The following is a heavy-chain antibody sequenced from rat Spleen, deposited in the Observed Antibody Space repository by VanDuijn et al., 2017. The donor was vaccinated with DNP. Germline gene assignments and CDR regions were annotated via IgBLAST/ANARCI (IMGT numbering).Heavy chain of an antibody. Sequence: EVRLVESGGGLVQPGRSMKVSCAASGFSFSAYPMAWVRQTPTKGLEWVASISTGGGYYTYYRDSVKGRFTISRDNAKNTQYLQMDSLRSEDTATYYCATGPHWFAYWGQGVMVTVSS. CDR3: ATGPHWFAY. CDR1: GFSFSAYP. D-gene: IGHD3-1*01. V-gene: IGHV5S13*01. CDR2: ISTGGGYYT. J-gene: IGHJ2*01.